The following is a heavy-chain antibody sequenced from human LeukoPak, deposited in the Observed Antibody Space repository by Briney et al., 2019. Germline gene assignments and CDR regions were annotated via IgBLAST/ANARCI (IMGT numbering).Heavy chain of an antibody. CDR1: GYTFTSYG. CDR3: ARGACGGDCYDY. CDR2: ISAYNGNT. V-gene: IGHV1-18*01. Sequence: ASVKVSCKASGYTFTSYGISWVRQAPGQGLEWMGWISAYNGNTKYVQKLQGRVTMTTDTSTSTAYMELRSLRSDDTAVYYCARGACGGDCYDYWGQGTLVTVSS. D-gene: IGHD2-21*01. J-gene: IGHJ4*02.